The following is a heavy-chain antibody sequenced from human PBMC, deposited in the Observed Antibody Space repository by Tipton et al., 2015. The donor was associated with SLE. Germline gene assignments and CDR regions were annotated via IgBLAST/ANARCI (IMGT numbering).Heavy chain of an antibody. V-gene: IGHV3-7*01. D-gene: IGHD2/OR15-2a*01. CDR2: INHDGDED. Sequence: SLRLSCAVSGLSFNKWWMAWMRPVPGKGPEWVASINHDGDEDYYVDSVRGRFTISRDNAKNSLFLQMNSLRAEDTAVFFCAREDHSTYIYWCPGTLVTVSS. CDR1: GLSFNKWW. J-gene: IGHJ4*02. CDR3: AREDHSTYIY.